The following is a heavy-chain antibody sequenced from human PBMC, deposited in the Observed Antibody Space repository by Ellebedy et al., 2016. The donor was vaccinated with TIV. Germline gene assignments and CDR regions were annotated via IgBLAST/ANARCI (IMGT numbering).Heavy chain of an antibody. V-gene: IGHV3-23*01. Sequence: PGGSLRLSCAASGFTFSNSAMNWVRQAPGKGLEWVSAISGSDGRTYYADSVKDRFTISRDNSNNTLYLQMNSLRAEDTAVYYCAKSEYTGIFQSPDFWGQGTLVTVSS. J-gene: IGHJ4*02. CDR1: GFTFSNSA. D-gene: IGHD5-18*01. CDR3: AKSEYTGIFQSPDF. CDR2: ISGSDGRT.